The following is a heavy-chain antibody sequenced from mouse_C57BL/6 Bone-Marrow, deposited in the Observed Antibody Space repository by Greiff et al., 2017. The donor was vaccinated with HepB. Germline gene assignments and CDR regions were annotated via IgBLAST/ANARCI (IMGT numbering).Heavy chain of an antibody. CDR3: ASDRFAY. J-gene: IGHJ3*01. Sequence: VPLPQPGTALVKPGGSVELSSKGSGFPFTRYLMHWVKQRPGQGLGWIGKINPSKGGTKYNEKFKSKATLTVDKSSSTAYKQLSSLTSEDSAVYYCASDRFAYWGQGTLVTVSA. V-gene: IGHV1-53*01. CDR2: INPSKGGT. CDR1: GFPFTRYL.